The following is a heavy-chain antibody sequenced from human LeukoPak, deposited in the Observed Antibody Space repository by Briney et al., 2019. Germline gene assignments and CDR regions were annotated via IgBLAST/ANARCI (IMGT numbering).Heavy chain of an antibody. CDR2: INRDGSER. Sequence: QTGGSLRLSCAASGFTFSNYWMTWVRQAPGKGLEWVANINRDGSERYYVDSVKGRFTISRDDAKSSLYLQMNSQRAEGTAVYYCARRNAMDVWGQGTTVIVFS. CDR3: ARRNAMDV. J-gene: IGHJ6*02. V-gene: IGHV3-7*03. CDR1: GFTFSNYW.